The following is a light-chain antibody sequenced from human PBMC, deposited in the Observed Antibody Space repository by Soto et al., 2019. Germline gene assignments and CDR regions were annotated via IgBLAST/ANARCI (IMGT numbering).Light chain of an antibody. Sequence: QSVLTQPPSASGSLGQSVTISCTGFSNNYVSWYQQHPGKAPKLMIYEVTKRPSGVPDRFSGAKSGDTASLTVSGLQAEDEGDDYCNSSAGNNNFLFGGGAKLTVL. CDR1: SNNY. J-gene: IGLJ2*01. CDR2: EVT. V-gene: IGLV2-8*01. CDR3: NSSAGNNNFL.